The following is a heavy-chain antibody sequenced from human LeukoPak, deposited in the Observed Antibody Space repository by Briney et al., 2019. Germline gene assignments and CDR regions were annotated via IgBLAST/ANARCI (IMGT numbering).Heavy chain of an antibody. V-gene: IGHV4-59*01. J-gene: IGHJ3*02. Sequence: SETLSLTCTVSGGSISNYYWSWIRQPPGKGLEWIGYIYYSGSTNYNPSLKSRVTISVDTSKNQFSLKLSSVTAADTAVYYCARAYCTNGVCYRPGGAFDIWGQGTMVTVSS. CDR2: IYYSGST. CDR3: ARAYCTNGVCYRPGGAFDI. D-gene: IGHD2-8*01. CDR1: GGSISNYY.